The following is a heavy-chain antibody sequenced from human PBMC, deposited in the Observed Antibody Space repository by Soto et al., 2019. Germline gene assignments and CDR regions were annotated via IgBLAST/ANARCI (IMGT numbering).Heavy chain of an antibody. CDR1: GFTFSRYS. CDR3: ARDLSGSYHYYGMDV. CDR2: IRSSSTI. D-gene: IGHD1-26*01. V-gene: IGHV3-48*02. Sequence: GGSLRLSCAASGFTFSRYSMNWVRQAPGKGLEWVSYIRSSSTIYYADSVKGRFTISRDNAKNSLYLQMNSLRDEDTAVYYCARDLSGSYHYYGMDVWGQGTTVTVSS. J-gene: IGHJ6*02.